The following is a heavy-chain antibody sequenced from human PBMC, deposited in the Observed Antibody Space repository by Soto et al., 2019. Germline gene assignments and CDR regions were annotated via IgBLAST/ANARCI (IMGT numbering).Heavy chain of an antibody. D-gene: IGHD3-3*01. J-gene: IGHJ6*02. Sequence: QVQVVESGGGVVQPGRSLRLSCAASGFTFSSFGMHWVRQAPGKGLEWVSLIWYDGSKKSYGDSVKGRFTISRDNSRNTVYSQLKSLRADDTAVYYCARDASYYSLWSGYYPSRDGMDVWGQGTTVTVSS. V-gene: IGHV3-33*01. CDR2: IWYDGSKK. CDR1: GFTFSSFG. CDR3: ARDASYYSLWSGYYPSRDGMDV.